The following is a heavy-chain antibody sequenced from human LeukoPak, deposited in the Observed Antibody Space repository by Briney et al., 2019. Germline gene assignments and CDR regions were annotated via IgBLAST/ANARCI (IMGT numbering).Heavy chain of an antibody. CDR2: IYYSGST. D-gene: IGHD4-17*01. CDR1: GGSISSYY. V-gene: IGHV4-59*12. J-gene: IGHJ4*02. CDR3: ARDGADYGEGDY. Sequence: SETLSLTCTVSGGSISSYYWSWIRQPPGKGLEWIGYIYYSGSTYYNPSLKSRVTISVDTSKNQFSLKLSSVTAADTAVYYCARDGADYGEGDYWGQGTLVTVSS.